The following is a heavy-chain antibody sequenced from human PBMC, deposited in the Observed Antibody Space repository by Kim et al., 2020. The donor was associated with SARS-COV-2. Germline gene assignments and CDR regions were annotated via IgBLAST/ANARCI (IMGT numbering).Heavy chain of an antibody. CDR3: AKGGIVERWYYLYD. Sequence: GGSLRLSCAASGFSLTTYGMHWVRQAPGKGLEWVAVISSDGNSKYYAESVKGRFTISRDIPKNTLSLQMNSLRVEDTAVHYCAKGGIVERWYYLYDWGQGTLVTVSS. CDR2: ISSDGNSK. CDR1: GFSLTTYG. V-gene: IGHV3-30*18. J-gene: IGHJ4*02. D-gene: IGHD3-22*01.